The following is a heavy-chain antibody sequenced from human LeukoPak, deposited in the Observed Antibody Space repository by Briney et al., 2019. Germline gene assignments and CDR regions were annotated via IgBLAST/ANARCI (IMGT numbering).Heavy chain of an antibody. V-gene: IGHV4-39*01. CDR3: ARLKSYCGGDCYPDQFHN. D-gene: IGHD2-21*02. J-gene: IGHJ4*02. CDR2: ISYSGRT. Sequence: SETLSLTCTVSGVSITISDFYWGWICQHPGKGLEWIATISYSGRTYYNPSLKTRLTISVDTSKNQFSLKLLSVAAADTAVYYCARLKSYCGGDCYPDQFHNWGQGTLVTVSS. CDR1: GVSITISDFY.